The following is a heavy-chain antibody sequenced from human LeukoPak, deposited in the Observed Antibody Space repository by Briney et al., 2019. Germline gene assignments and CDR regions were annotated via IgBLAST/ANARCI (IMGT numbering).Heavy chain of an antibody. CDR2: IKQDGTEK. CDR3: AREQGYCTNGVCFYYYYYYMDV. V-gene: IGHV3-7*01. D-gene: IGHD2-8*01. J-gene: IGHJ6*03. CDR1: VFTFSSYC. Sequence: GGSLRLSCAASVFTFSSYCMSWVRQASEKGLEWVANIKQDGTEKYYVDSVKGRFTIPRDNAKNSLYLQMNGLRAEDTAVYYCAREQGYCTNGVCFYYYYYYMDVWGKGTTVTVSS.